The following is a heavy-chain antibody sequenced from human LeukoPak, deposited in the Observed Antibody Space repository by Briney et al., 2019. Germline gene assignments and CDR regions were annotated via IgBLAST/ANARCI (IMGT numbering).Heavy chain of an antibody. J-gene: IGHJ2*01. D-gene: IGHD6-19*01. CDR2: IYHSGST. V-gene: IGHV4-30-2*01. CDR3: ARDPDSSGWSDWYFDL. Sequence: SETLSLTCTVSGGSISSGGYYWSWIRQPPGKGLEWIGYIYHSGSTYYNPSLKSRVTISVDRSKNQFSPKLSSVTAADTAVYYCARDPDSSGWSDWYFDLWGRGTLVTVSS. CDR1: GGSISSGGYY.